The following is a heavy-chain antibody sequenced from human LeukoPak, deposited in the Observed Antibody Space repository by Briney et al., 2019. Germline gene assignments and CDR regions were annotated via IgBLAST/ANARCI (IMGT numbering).Heavy chain of an antibody. CDR3: ARDNIAAAGTYGY. CDR2: ISSSSSYI. J-gene: IGHJ4*02. D-gene: IGHD6-13*01. CDR1: GFTFSSYS. Sequence: PGGSLRLSCAASGFTFSSYSMNWVRQAPGKGLEWVSSISSSSSYIYYADSVKGRFTISRDNAKNSLYLQMNSLRAEDTAVYYCARDNIAAAGTYGYWGQGTLVTVSS. V-gene: IGHV3-21*01.